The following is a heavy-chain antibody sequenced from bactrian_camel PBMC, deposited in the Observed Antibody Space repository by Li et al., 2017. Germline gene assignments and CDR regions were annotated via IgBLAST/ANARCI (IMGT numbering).Heavy chain of an antibody. V-gene: IGHV3S25*01. CDR2: SSSGALSL. Sequence: QLVESGGGLVQPGGSLRLSCAASGFTFSPYWMDWVRQAPGKGLEWVSSSSSGALSLVYADSVKGRFTISRDNAKNTVYLLMNSLKPEDTAVYYCVKPNPDARGGFDHWGQGTQVTVS. J-gene: IGHJ4*01. CDR1: GFTFSPYW. CDR3: VKPNPDARGGFDH. D-gene: IGHD1*01.